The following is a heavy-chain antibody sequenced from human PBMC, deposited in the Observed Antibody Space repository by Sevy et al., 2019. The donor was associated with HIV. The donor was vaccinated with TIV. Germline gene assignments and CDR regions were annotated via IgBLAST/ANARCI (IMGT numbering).Heavy chain of an antibody. CDR1: GFTFSSYW. CDR2: INSDGSST. J-gene: IGHJ4*02. CDR3: AKRGSKSGYALGY. V-gene: IGHV3-74*01. D-gene: IGHD5-12*01. Sequence: GGSLRLSCAASGFTFSSYWMHWVRQAPGKGLVWVSRINSDGSSTSYADSVKGRFTISRDNAKNTLYLQMNSLRPEDTAIYYCAKRGSKSGYALGYWGQGTLVTVSS.